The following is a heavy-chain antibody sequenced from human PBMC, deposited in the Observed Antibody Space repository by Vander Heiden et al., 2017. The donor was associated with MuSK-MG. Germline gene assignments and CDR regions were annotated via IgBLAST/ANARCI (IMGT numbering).Heavy chain of an antibody. D-gene: IGHD4-17*01. Sequence: EVQLVESGGGLVQPGGSLKLSCAASGFTFSGSAMPWVRQASGKGLEWVGRIRSKANSYATAYAASVKGRFTISRDDSKNTAYLQMNSLKTEDTAVYYCTRHDYGDYSDDAFDIWGQGTMVTVSS. CDR3: TRHDYGDYSDDAFDI. CDR2: IRSKANSYAT. J-gene: IGHJ3*02. V-gene: IGHV3-73*02. CDR1: GFTFSGSA.